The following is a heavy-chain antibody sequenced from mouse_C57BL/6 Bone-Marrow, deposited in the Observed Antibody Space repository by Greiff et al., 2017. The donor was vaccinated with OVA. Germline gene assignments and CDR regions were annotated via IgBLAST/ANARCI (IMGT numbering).Heavy chain of an antibody. J-gene: IGHJ2*01. CDR2: IYPGSGST. CDR3: ALDYYGSSYVGY. CDR1: GYTFTSYW. V-gene: IGHV1-55*01. Sequence: QVQLQQPGAELVKPGASVKMSCKASGYTFTSYWITWVKQRPGQGLEWIGDIYPGSGSTNYNEKFKSKATLTVDTSSSTAYMQLSSLTSEDSAVYYCALDYYGSSYVGYWGQGTTLTVSS. D-gene: IGHD1-1*01.